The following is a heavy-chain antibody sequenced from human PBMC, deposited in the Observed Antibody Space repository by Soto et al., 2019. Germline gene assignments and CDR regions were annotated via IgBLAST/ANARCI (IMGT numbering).Heavy chain of an antibody. D-gene: IGHD6-6*01. J-gene: IGHJ4*02. Sequence: EVQLLESGGGLVQPGESLRLSCAASGFTFSSYAMSWVRQAPGKGLEWVSVISGSDDSTYYADSVKGRFTISRDNSKNTLYLQMNSLRAEDTAVYYCAKRSSSSTFDYWGQATLVTVSS. CDR1: GFTFSSYA. V-gene: IGHV3-23*01. CDR2: ISGSDDST. CDR3: AKRSSSSTFDY.